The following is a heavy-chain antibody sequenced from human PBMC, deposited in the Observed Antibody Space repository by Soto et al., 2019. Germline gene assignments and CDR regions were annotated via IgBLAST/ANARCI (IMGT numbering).Heavy chain of an antibody. V-gene: IGHV1-46*03. CDR1: GYTLTSYY. J-gene: IGHJ6*03. D-gene: IGHD4-17*01. CDR3: ARDTAVTTYYYYYMDV. CDR2: INPSGGST. Sequence: GASVKVSCKASGYTLTSYYMHWVRQAPGQGLEWMGIINPSGGSTSYAQKFQGRVTMTRDTSTSTVYMELSSLRSEDTAVYYCARDTAVTTYYYYYMDVWGKGTTVTVSS.